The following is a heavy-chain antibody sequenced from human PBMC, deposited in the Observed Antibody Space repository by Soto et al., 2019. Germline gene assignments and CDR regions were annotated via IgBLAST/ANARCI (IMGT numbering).Heavy chain of an antibody. J-gene: IGHJ4*02. V-gene: IGHV3-23*01. Sequence: GGSLRLSCAASGFTFSSYAMSWVRQAPGKGLEWVSAISGSGGSTYYADSVKGRFTISRDNSKNTLYLQMNSLRAEDTAVYYCAQSSHVYYYDSSFFDYWGQGTLVTVSS. D-gene: IGHD3-22*01. CDR3: AQSSHVYYYDSSFFDY. CDR2: ISGSGGST. CDR1: GFTFSSYA.